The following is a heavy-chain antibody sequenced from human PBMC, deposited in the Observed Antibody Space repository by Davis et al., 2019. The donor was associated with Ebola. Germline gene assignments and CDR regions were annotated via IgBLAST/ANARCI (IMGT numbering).Heavy chain of an antibody. CDR1: GFTVSSNY. J-gene: IGHJ4*02. Sequence: GGSLRLSCAASGFTVSSNYMSWVRQAPGTGLEWVSVIYSGGSTYYADSVKGRFTISRDNSKNTLYLQMNSLRAEDTAVYYCARINPTRLGDPVDYWGQGTLVTVSS. CDR3: ARINPTRLGDPVDY. V-gene: IGHV3-53*01. D-gene: IGHD4-17*01. CDR2: IYSGGST.